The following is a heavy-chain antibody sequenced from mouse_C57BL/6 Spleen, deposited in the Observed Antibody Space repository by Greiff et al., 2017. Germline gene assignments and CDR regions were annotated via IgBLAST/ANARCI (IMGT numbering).Heavy chain of an antibody. CDR2: IDPSDSYT. CDR3: ARWDYSNYVGGY. V-gene: IGHV1-69*01. D-gene: IGHD2-5*01. Sequence: QVQLKQPGAELVMPGASVKLSCKASGYTFTSYWMHWVKQRPGQGLEWIGKIDPSDSYTNYNQKFKGKSTLTVDKSTSTAYMQLSSLTSEDSAIYYCARWDYSNYVGGYWGQGTTLTVSS. J-gene: IGHJ2*01. CDR1: GYTFTSYW.